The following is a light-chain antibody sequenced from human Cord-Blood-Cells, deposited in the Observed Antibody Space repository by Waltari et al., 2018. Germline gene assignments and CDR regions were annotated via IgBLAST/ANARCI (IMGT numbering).Light chain of an antibody. CDR1: NLGDKY. J-gene: IGLJ2*01. Sequence: SYELTQPPSVSVSPGQTASITCSGDNLGDKYACWYQQKPGQSPVLVIYQDSKRPSGIPERFSGSNSGNTATLTISGTQAMVEADYYCQAWDSSTVVFGGGTKLTVL. V-gene: IGLV3-1*01. CDR2: QDS. CDR3: QAWDSSTVV.